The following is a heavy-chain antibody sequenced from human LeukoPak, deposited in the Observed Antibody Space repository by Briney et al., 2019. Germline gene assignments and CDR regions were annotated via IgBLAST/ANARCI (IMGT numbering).Heavy chain of an antibody. Sequence: GGSLRLSCAASGFTFSTYGMHWVRQAPGKGLEWVSSISSSSTYIYYADSVKGRFTISRDNAKNSLYLQMNSLRAEDTAVYYCARERVDYGDWSRYYHYGMDVWGQGTTVTVTS. V-gene: IGHV3-21*01. CDR1: GFTFSTYG. D-gene: IGHD4-17*01. CDR2: ISSSSTYI. J-gene: IGHJ6*02. CDR3: ARERVDYGDWSRYYHYGMDV.